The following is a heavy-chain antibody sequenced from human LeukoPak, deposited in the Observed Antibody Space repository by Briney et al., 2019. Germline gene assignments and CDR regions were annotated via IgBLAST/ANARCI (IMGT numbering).Heavy chain of an antibody. V-gene: IGHV3-7*01. J-gene: IGHJ4*02. CDR1: GFTFSSYW. D-gene: IGHD3-22*01. Sequence: PGGSLILSCAASGFTFSSYWMSWVRQAPGKGLEWVANIKQDGSEKYYVDSVRGRFTISRDNAKNSLYLQMNSLRAEDTAVYYCARTYYYDSSGYNQAHYYFDYWGQGTLVTVSS. CDR2: IKQDGSEK. CDR3: ARTYYYDSSGYNQAHYYFDY.